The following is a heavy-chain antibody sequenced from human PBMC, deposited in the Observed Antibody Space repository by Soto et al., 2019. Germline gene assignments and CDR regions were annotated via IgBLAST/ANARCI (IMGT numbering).Heavy chain of an antibody. CDR1: GGSFSGYY. Sequence: PSETLSLTCAVYGGSFSGYYWSWIRQPPGKGLEWIGEINHSGSTNYNPSLKSRVTISLDASKSQFSLKLKSVTAADTAVYYCAKQKYVGTCSSTSCSTMGYWGQGTLVTVSS. CDR2: INHSGST. J-gene: IGHJ4*02. D-gene: IGHD2-2*01. CDR3: AKQKYVGTCSSTSCSTMGY. V-gene: IGHV4-34*01.